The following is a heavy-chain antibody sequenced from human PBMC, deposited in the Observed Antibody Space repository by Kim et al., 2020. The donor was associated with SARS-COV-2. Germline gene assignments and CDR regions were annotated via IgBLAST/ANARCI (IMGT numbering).Heavy chain of an antibody. CDR1: GFTFSSYS. J-gene: IGHJ4*02. D-gene: IGHD1-26*01. Sequence: GGSLRLSCAASGFTFSSYSMNWVRQAPGKGLEWVSSISSSSSYIYYADSVKGRFTISRDNAKNSLYLQMNSLRAEDTAVYYCARDWTVGGGSTFDYWGQGTLVTVSS. CDR3: ARDWTVGGGSTFDY. V-gene: IGHV3-21*01. CDR2: ISSSSSYI.